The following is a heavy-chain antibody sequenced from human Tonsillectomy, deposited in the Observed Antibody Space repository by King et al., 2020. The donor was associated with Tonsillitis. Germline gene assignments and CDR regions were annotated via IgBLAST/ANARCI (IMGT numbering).Heavy chain of an antibody. CDR1: GGSISSYY. CDR3: ARSGLELRYYYYGMDV. Sequence: VQLQESGPGLVKPSETLSLTCTVSGGSISSYYWSWIRQPPGKGLEWIGYIYYSGSTYYNPSLKSRVTISVDTSKNQFSLKLSSATAADTAVYFCARSGLELRYYYYGMDVWGQGTTVTVSS. CDR2: IYYSGST. V-gene: IGHV4-59*01. J-gene: IGHJ6*02. D-gene: IGHD1-7*01.